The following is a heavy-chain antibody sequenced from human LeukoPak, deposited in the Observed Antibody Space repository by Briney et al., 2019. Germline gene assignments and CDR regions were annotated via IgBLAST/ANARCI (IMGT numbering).Heavy chain of an antibody. CDR3: AREASFDYYDSSGYYPLGY. CDR1: GFTFSSYG. D-gene: IGHD3-22*01. V-gene: IGHV3-53*01. CDR2: IYSGGST. Sequence: GGSLRLSCAASGFTFSSYGMHWVRQAPGKGLEWVSVIYSGGSTYYADSVKGRFTISRDNSKNTLYLQMNSLRAEDTAVYCCAREASFDYYDSSGYYPLGYWGQGTLVTVSS. J-gene: IGHJ4*02.